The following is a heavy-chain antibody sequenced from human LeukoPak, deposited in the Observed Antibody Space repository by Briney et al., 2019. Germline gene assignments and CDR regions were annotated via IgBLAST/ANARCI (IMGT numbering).Heavy chain of an antibody. CDR1: GYSFTSYY. Sequence: ASVKVSCKASGYSFTSYYMHWVRQAPGQGLEWMGWISAYNGNTNYAQKLQGKVTMTTDTSTSTAYMELRSLRSDDTAVYYCARDAECFWSGYSNWFDPWGQGTLVTVSS. V-gene: IGHV1-18*04. D-gene: IGHD3-3*01. CDR3: ARDAECFWSGYSNWFDP. CDR2: ISAYNGNT. J-gene: IGHJ5*02.